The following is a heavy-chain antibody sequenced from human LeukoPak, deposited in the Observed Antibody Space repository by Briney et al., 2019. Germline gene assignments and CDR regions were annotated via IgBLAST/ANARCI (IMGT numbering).Heavy chain of an antibody. V-gene: IGHV4-59*08. CDR1: GGSISSYY. Sequence: SETLFLTCTVSGGSISSYYWSWIRQPPGKGLEWIGYIYYSGSTNYNPSLKSRVTISVDTSKNQFSLKLSSVTAADTALYYCARLGQYSGYDYYFDYWGQGTLVTVSS. D-gene: IGHD5-12*01. CDR2: IYYSGST. CDR3: ARLGQYSGYDYYFDY. J-gene: IGHJ4*02.